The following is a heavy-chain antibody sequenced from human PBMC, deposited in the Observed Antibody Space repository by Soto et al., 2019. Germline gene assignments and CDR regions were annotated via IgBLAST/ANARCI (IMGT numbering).Heavy chain of an antibody. CDR1: GFTFSSYG. V-gene: IGHV3-30*18. D-gene: IGHD2-15*01. Sequence: PGGSLRLSCAASGFTFSSYGVHWVRQAPGKGLEWVAVISYDGSNKYYADSVKGRFTISRDNSKNTLYLQMNSLRAEDTAVYYCAKDLGDIVVVVAATGSMDVWGQGTTVTVSS. J-gene: IGHJ6*02. CDR2: ISYDGSNK. CDR3: AKDLGDIVVVVAATGSMDV.